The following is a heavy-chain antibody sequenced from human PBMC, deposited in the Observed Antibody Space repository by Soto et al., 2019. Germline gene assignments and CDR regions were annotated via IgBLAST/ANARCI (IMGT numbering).Heavy chain of an antibody. V-gene: IGHV4-59*01. Sequence: SETLSLTCAVYGGSFSGYYWSWIRQPPGLGLEWVGYIYYTGTTTYNPSLKSRVTISVDTSKNQFSLKLSSVTAADTAVYYCARLKDIVATIGENYFDYWGQGTLVTVSS. D-gene: IGHD5-12*01. CDR1: GGSFSGYY. J-gene: IGHJ4*02. CDR3: ARLKDIVATIGENYFDY. CDR2: IYYTGTT.